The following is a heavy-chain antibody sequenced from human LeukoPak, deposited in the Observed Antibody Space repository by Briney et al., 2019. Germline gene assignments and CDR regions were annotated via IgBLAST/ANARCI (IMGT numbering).Heavy chain of an antibody. CDR2: INPNSGDT. CDR3: ARDNGIGKYYYDIIPTDNDAFDV. CDR1: GYTFTSYY. D-gene: IGHD3-22*01. Sequence: ASVKVSCKASGYTFTSYYMNWVRQAPGQGLEWMGWINPNSGDTNYAQKFQGRVTMTTDTSISTAYMELSSLRSDDTAVFYCARDNGIGKYYYDIIPTDNDAFDVWGGGTMVTVSS. J-gene: IGHJ3*01. V-gene: IGHV1-2*02.